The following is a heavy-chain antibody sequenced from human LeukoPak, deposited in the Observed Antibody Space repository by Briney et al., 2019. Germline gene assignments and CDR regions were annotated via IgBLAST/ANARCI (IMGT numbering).Heavy chain of an antibody. D-gene: IGHD3-10*01. CDR3: ARRDGPGDYYGSGSYDWFDP. CDR2: IYYSGST. V-gene: IGHV4-39*07. J-gene: IGHJ5*02. CDR1: GGSISSSSYY. Sequence: PSETLSLTCTVSGGSISSSSYYWGWIRQPPGKGLEWIGSIYYSGSTYYNPSLKSRVTISVDTSKNQFSLKLSSVTAADTAVYYCARRDGPGDYYGSGSYDWFDPWGQGTLVTVSS.